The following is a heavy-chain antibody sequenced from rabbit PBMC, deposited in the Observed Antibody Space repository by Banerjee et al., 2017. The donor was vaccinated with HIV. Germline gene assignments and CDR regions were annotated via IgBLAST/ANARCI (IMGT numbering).Heavy chain of an antibody. J-gene: IGHJ4*01. Sequence: QLVESGGGLVQPGGSLKLSCKASGLDISSYSMNWVRQAPGKGLEWIGYIDPVFASTYYASWVNGRFTISSHNAQNTLYLQLNSLTAADTATYFCSRGLVAGVLDLWGPGTLVTVS. CDR2: IDPVFAST. V-gene: IGHV1S7*01. CDR3: SRGLVAGVLDL. D-gene: IGHD3-3*01. CDR1: GLDISSYS.